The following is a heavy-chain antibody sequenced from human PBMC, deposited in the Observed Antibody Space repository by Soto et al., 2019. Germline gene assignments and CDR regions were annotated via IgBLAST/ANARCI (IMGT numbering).Heavy chain of an antibody. CDR2: ISSSSSYI. J-gene: IGHJ3*02. CDR1: GFTFSSYS. CDR3: ARVDYTGRGFDI. V-gene: IGHV3-21*01. Sequence: GGSLRLSCAASGFTFSSYSMNWVRQAPGKGLEWVSSISSSSSYIYYADSVKGRFTISRDNAKNSLYLQMNSLRAEDTAVYYCARVDYTGRGFDIWGQGTMVTVSS. D-gene: IGHD3-16*01.